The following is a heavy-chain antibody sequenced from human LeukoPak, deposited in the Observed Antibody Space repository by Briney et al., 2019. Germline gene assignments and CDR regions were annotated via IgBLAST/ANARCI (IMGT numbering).Heavy chain of an antibody. CDR3: ARVTYNGYQHFDY. V-gene: IGHV4-39*07. Sequence: SETLSLTCIVSGGSISTNTYYWGWIRLPPGKGLEWIGEIHHRGTTYYNPSLRSRVTISVGTSKNQFSLRLTSVTAADTAVYYCARVTYNGYQHFDYWGQGNLVTVS. D-gene: IGHD5-18*01. CDR2: IHHRGTT. J-gene: IGHJ4*02. CDR1: GGSISTNTYY.